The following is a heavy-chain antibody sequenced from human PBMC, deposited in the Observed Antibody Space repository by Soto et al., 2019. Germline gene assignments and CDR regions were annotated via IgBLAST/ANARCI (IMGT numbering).Heavy chain of an antibody. Sequence: QLQLQESGPGLVKPSETLSLTCTVSGGSISSSSYYWGWIRQPPGKGLEWIGSIYYSGSTYYNPSLKSRVTISVDTSKIQFSLKLSSVTAADTAVYYCASGEGVTKVYYYYGMDVWGQGTTVTVSS. J-gene: IGHJ6*02. D-gene: IGHD2-21*02. CDR1: GGSISSSSYY. CDR2: IYYSGST. V-gene: IGHV4-39*01. CDR3: ASGEGVTKVYYYYGMDV.